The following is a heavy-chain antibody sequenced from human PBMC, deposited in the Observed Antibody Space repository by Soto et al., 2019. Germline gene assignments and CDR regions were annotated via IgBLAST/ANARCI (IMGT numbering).Heavy chain of an antibody. J-gene: IGHJ4*02. CDR1: GFTFSDYY. V-gene: IGHV3-30*18. CDR3: AKDKGSSGWYFDH. D-gene: IGHD6-19*01. Sequence: QVQLVESGGGLVKPGGSLRLSCAASGFTFSDYYMSWIRQAPGKGLEWVAVISSDGTNKYYADSVKGRFTIARDNSKNTVYLYINSLGAEDTALFFCAKDKGSSGWYFDHWGQGTLVTVSS. CDR2: ISSDGTNK.